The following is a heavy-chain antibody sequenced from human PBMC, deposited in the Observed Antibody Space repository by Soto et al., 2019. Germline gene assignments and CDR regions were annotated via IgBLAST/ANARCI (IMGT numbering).Heavy chain of an antibody. CDR1: GFTFSSYS. D-gene: IGHD6-19*01. CDR3: ARARYSMTPHSSGSLVDY. CDR2: ISSSSSYI. J-gene: IGHJ4*02. V-gene: IGHV3-21*01. Sequence: GGSLRLSCAASGFTFSSYSMNWVRQAPGKGREWVSSISSSSSYIYYADSVKGRFTISRDNAKNSLYLQMNSLRAEDTAVYYCARARYSMTPHSSGSLVDYWGQGTLVTVSS.